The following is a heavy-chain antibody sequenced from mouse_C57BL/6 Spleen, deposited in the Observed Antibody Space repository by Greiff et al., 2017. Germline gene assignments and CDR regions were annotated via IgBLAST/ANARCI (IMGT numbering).Heavy chain of an antibody. D-gene: IGHD2-4*01. CDR2: IDPSDSYT. V-gene: IGHV1-69*01. CDR3: ARLGLYDDEGY. CDR1: GYTFTSYW. J-gene: IGHJ2*01. Sequence: QVQLQQPGAELVMPGASVKLSCKASGYTFTSYWMHWVKQRPGQGLEWIGEIDPSDSYTNYNQKFKGKSTLTVDKSSSTAYMQLSSLTSEDSAVYYCARLGLYDDEGYWGQGTTLTVSS.